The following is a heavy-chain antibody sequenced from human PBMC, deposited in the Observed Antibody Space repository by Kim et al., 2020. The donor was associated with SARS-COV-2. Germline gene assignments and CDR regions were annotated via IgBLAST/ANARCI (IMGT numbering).Heavy chain of an antibody. V-gene: IGHV3-20*04. D-gene: IGHD2-2*01. Sequence: GGSLRLSCAASGFTFDDYGMSWVRQAPGKGLEWVSGINWNGGSTGYADSVKGRFTISRDNAKNSLYLQMNSLRAEDTALYYCARGGYCSSTSCIVGEFYYYYYMDVWGKGTTVTVSS. CDR3: ARGGYCSSTSCIVGEFYYYYYMDV. J-gene: IGHJ6*03. CDR1: GFTFDDYG. CDR2: INWNGGST.